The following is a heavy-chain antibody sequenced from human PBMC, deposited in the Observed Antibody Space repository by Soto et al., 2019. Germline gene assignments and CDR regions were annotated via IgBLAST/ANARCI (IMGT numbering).Heavy chain of an antibody. CDR2: IGNAGDT. V-gene: IGHV3-13*01. Sequence: GGSLRLSCAASGFTFSRYDMHWVRQVTGKGLEWVSGIGNAGDTYYPGSVKGRFTISRENAKNSLYLQMNNLRAEDTAVYYCTRGSTARDFDYWGQGTLVPVSS. CDR1: GFTFSRYD. J-gene: IGHJ4*02. CDR3: TRGSTARDFDY.